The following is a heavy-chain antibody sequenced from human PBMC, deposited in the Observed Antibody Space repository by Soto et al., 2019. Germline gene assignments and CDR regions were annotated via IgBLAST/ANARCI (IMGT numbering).Heavy chain of an antibody. CDR1: GYTFTSYA. D-gene: IGHD6-19*01. Sequence: VQLVQSGAEVKKPGASVKVSCKASGYTFTSYAMHWVRQAPGQRLEWMGWINAGNGNTKYSQKFQGRVTITRDTSASTAYMELSSLRSEDTAVYYCARLGVAGAKPIDYWGQGTLVTVSS. CDR2: INAGNGNT. V-gene: IGHV1-3*01. CDR3: ARLGVAGAKPIDY. J-gene: IGHJ4*02.